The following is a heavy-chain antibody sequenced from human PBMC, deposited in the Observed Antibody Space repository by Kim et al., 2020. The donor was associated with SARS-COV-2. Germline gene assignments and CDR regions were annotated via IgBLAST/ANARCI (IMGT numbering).Heavy chain of an antibody. Sequence: SETLSLTCTVSDYSISSGYYWGWIRQPPGKGLEWIGSIYHSGSTYYNPSLKSRVIISVDTSKNQFSLKLSSVTAADTAVYYCARDLGSGSYYGLNYWGQGTLVTVSS. J-gene: IGHJ4*02. V-gene: IGHV4-38-2*02. CDR3: ARDLGSGSYYGLNY. CDR1: DYSISSGYY. CDR2: IYHSGST. D-gene: IGHD1-26*01.